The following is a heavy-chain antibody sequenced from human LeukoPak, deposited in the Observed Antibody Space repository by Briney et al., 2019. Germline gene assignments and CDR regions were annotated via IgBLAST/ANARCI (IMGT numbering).Heavy chain of an antibody. CDR3: ARGAAGQRGFDY. D-gene: IGHD6-13*01. CDR1: GFTFDYYG. V-gene: IGHV3-20*04. J-gene: IGHJ4*02. CDR2: INWNGGST. Sequence: GGSLRLSCAASGFTFDYYGMTWVRQAPGKGLEGVSGINWNGGSTRYPDSVRGRFTISRDNAKNSLYLQMNSLRAEDTALYYCARGAAGQRGFDYWGQGTLVTVSS.